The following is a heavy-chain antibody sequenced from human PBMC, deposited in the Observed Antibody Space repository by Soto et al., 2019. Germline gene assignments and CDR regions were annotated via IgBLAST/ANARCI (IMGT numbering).Heavy chain of an antibody. CDR1: GFTFTSYG. V-gene: IGHV3-30*18. J-gene: IGHJ5*02. D-gene: IGHD2-2*01. Sequence: GGSLRLSCAASGFTFTSYGMHWVRQAPGKWLEWVAVISYDGSNKYYADSVGGRFTISRDNSKNTLDLQMNSLRVEDTALYFCAKEAGWGCSSIICYPWFDPWGQGTLVTVSS. CDR3: AKEAGWGCSSIICYPWFDP. CDR2: ISYDGSNK.